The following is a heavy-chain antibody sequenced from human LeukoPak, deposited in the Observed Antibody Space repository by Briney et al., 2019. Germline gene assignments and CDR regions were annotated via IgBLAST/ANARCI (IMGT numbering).Heavy chain of an antibody. D-gene: IGHD3-22*01. J-gene: IGHJ4*02. CDR2: VSDTGADT. Sequence: PGGSLRLSCAASGFTFSTFAMTWVRQAPGMGLEWGSYVSDTGADTYYADSVRGRFTISRDNSNNTLYLQMNGLRAEDTAIYYCAKDLMPHSSGSLFDYWGPRTQVTVSS. CDR1: GFTFSTFA. V-gene: IGHV3-23*01. CDR3: AKDLMPHSSGSLFDY.